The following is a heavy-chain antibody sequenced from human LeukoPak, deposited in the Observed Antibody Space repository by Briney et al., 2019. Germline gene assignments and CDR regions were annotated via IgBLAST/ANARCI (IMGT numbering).Heavy chain of an antibody. CDR1: GVSISSSKYY. CDR2: IYYSGCT. J-gene: IGHJ3*02. Sequence: SETLSLTCTVSGVSISSSKYYWRWLRQPPGKGLEWIGYIYYSGCTNYNPSLKSRVTISVDTSKNQFSLKVNSVTAADTAVYYCARTTYYYDSSDYYGAFDIWGQGTMVTVSS. D-gene: IGHD3-22*01. CDR3: ARTTYYYDSSDYYGAFDI. V-gene: IGHV4-61*01.